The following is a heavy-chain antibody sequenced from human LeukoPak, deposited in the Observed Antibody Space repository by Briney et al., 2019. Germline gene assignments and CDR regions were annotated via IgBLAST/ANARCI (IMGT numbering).Heavy chain of an antibody. CDR3: ARASYYYDSSLDY. V-gene: IGHV1-2*02. CDR1: GYTFTGYY. Sequence: ASVKVSCKASGYTFTGYYMHLVRQAPGQGLEWMGWINPNSGGTNYAQKFQGRVTMTRDTSISTAYMELSRLRSDDTAVYYCARASYYYDSSLDYWGQGTLVTVSS. CDR2: INPNSGGT. D-gene: IGHD3-22*01. J-gene: IGHJ4*02.